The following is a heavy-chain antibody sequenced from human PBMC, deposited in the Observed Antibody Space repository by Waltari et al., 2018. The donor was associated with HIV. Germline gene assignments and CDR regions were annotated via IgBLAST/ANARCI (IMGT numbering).Heavy chain of an antibody. J-gene: IGHJ4*02. CDR2: IYYSGST. V-gene: IGHV4-61*01. Sequence: QVQLQESGPGLVKPSETLSLTCTVSGGSVSSGSYYWSWIRQPPGKGLEWIGYIYYSGSTNYNPSLKSRVTISVDTSKNQFSRKLSSVTAADTAVYYCARVYCSGGSCYGMSGWGQGTLVTVSS. CDR3: ARVYCSGGSCYGMSG. D-gene: IGHD2-15*01. CDR1: GGSVSSGSYY.